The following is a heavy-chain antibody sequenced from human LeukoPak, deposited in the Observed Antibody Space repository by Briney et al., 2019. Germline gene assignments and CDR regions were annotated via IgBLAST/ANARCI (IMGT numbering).Heavy chain of an antibody. CDR1: GFTFSSYA. CDR2: ISSNGGST. CDR3: ARGPHFTIYGGNSPADY. J-gene: IGHJ4*02. V-gene: IGHV3-64*01. D-gene: IGHD4-23*01. Sequence: GGSLRLSCAASGFTFSSYAMHWVRQAPGKGLEYVSAISSNGGSTYYANSVKGRFTISRDNSKNTLYLQMGSLRAEDMAVYYCARGPHFTIYGGNSPADYWGQGTLVTVSS.